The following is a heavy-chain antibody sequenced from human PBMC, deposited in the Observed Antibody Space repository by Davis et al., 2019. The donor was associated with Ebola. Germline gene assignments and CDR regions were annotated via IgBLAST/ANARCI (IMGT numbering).Heavy chain of an antibody. CDR1: GGSLSSGGHY. CDR2: LYYSGST. CDR3: SGSTGQVWFGELFGYYYMDV. V-gene: IGHV4-31*03. D-gene: IGHD3-10*01. J-gene: IGHJ6*03. Sequence: MPSETLSLTCTVSGGSLSSGGHYWSWIRQHPGKGLEWIGYLYYSGSTYYNPSLKSRVTISVDTSKNQFSLKLSSVTAADTAVYYCSGSTGQVWFGELFGYYYMDVWGKGTTVTVSS.